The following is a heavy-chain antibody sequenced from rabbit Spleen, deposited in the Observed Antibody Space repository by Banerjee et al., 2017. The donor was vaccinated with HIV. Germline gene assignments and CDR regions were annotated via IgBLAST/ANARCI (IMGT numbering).Heavy chain of an antibody. V-gene: IGHV1S40*01. CDR1: GVSFSFNSY. J-gene: IGHJ4*01. CDR2: ISGSGSGFT. CDR3: TRDDGSGHYIDGYFNL. D-gene: IGHD1-1*01. Sequence: QSLEESGGDLVKPGASLTLTCTASGVSFSFNSYMCWVRQTPGKGLEWISCISGSGSGFTYSATWAKGRFTCSKTSSTTVTLQMTSLTAADTATYFCTRDDGSGHYIDGYFNLWGQGTLVTVS.